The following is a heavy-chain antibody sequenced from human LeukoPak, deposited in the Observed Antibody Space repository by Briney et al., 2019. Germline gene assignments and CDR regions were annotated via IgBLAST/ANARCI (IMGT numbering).Heavy chain of an antibody. V-gene: IGHV3-7*01. D-gene: IGHD5-18*01. J-gene: IGHJ4*02. CDR1: GFTFSSYG. CDR2: INPDGNKK. Sequence: GGSLRLSCATSGFTFSSYGFHWGRQAPIKGLEWVASINPDGNKKYSADSVKGRFTISRDNAENSLYLQMNSLRVEDTAFYYCARDLAYSRLDYWGQGMMVTVSS. CDR3: ARDLAYSRLDY.